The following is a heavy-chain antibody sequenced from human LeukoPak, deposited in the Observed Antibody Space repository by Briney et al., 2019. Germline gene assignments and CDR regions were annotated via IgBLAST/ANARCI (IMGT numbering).Heavy chain of an antibody. CDR3: ARTSRHYYGSGSNLTPWPADMDV. J-gene: IGHJ6*02. V-gene: IGHV4-59*01. Sequence: PSETLSLTCTVSGGSISSYYWTWIRQPPGKGLEWIGCISYDGSTTDHPSLNSRVTISLDASKNQFSLNLRFVTAADTAVYYCARTSRHYYGSGSNLTPWPADMDVWGQGTTVTVSS. D-gene: IGHD3-10*01. CDR1: GGSISSYY. CDR2: ISYDGST.